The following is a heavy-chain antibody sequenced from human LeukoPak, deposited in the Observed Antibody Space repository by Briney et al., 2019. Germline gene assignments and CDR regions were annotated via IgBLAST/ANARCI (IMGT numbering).Heavy chain of an antibody. CDR3: ARDPCCTYYYGSGSNPYWYYGMDV. CDR1: GFSFSSYW. J-gene: IGHJ6*02. Sequence: PGGSLRLSCSASGFSFSSYWMHWVRQVPGKGPVWVSCLNSDGTRISYADSVKGRFTISRDNAQNSLYLQMDSLRAEDTAVYYCARDPCCTYYYGSGSNPYWYYGMDVWGQGTTVTVSS. D-gene: IGHD3-10*01. V-gene: IGHV3-74*01. CDR2: LNSDGTRI.